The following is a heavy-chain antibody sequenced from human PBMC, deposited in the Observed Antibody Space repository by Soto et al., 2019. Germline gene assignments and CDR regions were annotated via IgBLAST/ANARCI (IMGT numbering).Heavy chain of an antibody. CDR1: GGTFSSYA. V-gene: IGHV1-69*13. CDR3: ARDGNYYDSSGLHDWFDP. D-gene: IGHD3-22*01. Sequence: SVKVSCKASGGTFSSYAISWVRQAPGQGLEWMGGIIPIFGTANYAQKFQGRVTITADESTSTAYMELSSLRSEDTAVYYCARDGNYYDSSGLHDWFDPWGQGTLVTVSS. CDR2: IIPIFGTA. J-gene: IGHJ5*02.